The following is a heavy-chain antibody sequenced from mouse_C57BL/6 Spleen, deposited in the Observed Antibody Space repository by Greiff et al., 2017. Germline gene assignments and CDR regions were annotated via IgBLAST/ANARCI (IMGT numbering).Heavy chain of an antibody. J-gene: IGHJ2*01. V-gene: IGHV14-1*01. Sequence: VQLQQSGAELVRPGASVKLSCTASGFNIKDYYMHWVKQRPEQGLEWIGRIDPEDGDTEYAPKFQGKATMTADTSSNTAYLQLSSLTSEDTAVYYCTNIPYYDGSSYLDYWGQGTTLTVSS. D-gene: IGHD1-1*01. CDR3: TNIPYYDGSSYLDY. CDR2: IDPEDGDT. CDR1: GFNIKDYY.